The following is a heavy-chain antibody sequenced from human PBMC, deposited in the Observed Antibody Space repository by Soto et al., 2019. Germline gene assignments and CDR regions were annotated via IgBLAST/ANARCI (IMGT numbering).Heavy chain of an antibody. CDR3: AREGGVPPAPMDV. Sequence: GGSLRLSCAASGFTFSSYGMHWVRQAPGKGLEWVAVIWYDGSNKYYADSVKGRFTISRDNSKNTLYLQMNSLRAEDTAVYYCAREGGVPPAPMDVWGKGTTVTVSS. J-gene: IGHJ6*03. CDR1: GFTFSSYG. CDR2: IWYDGSNK. V-gene: IGHV3-33*01. D-gene: IGHD3-16*01.